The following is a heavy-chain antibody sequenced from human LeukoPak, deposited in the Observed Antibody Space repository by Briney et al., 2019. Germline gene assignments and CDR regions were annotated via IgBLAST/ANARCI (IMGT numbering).Heavy chain of an antibody. CDR3: ARDPTRDFWSGYWWNWFDP. D-gene: IGHD3-3*01. Sequence: APVKVSCKASGYTFTSYGIIWVRQAPGQGLEWIGWISAYNGNTNYAQKLQGRVTMTTDTSTSTAYMELRSLRSDDTAVYYCARDPTRDFWSGYWWNWFDPWGQGTLVTVSS. V-gene: IGHV1-18*01. CDR2: ISAYNGNT. J-gene: IGHJ5*02. CDR1: GYTFTSYG.